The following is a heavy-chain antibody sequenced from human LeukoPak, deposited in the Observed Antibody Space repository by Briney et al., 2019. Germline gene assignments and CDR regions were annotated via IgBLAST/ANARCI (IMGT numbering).Heavy chain of an antibody. CDR3: ARGGRHYYYYYYMDV. CDR2: INHSGST. V-gene: IGHV4-34*01. J-gene: IGHJ6*03. CDR1: GGSFSGYY. Sequence: SETLSLTCPAYGGSFSGYYWSWIRQPPGKGLEWIGEINHSGSTNYNPSLKSRVTISVDTSKNQFSLKLSSVTAADTAVYYCARGGRHYYYYYYMDVWGKGTTVTVSS.